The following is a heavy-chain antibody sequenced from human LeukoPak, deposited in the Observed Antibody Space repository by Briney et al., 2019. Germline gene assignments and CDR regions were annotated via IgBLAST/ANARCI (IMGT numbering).Heavy chain of an antibody. CDR2: ISGYNGNT. J-gene: IGHJ4*02. Sequence: KXXXKTSGXXXXXXGXSWVXXXPXQGXEXXGWISGYNGNTNYAQKFQGRVTIARDTSASTAYIELRSLRSEDTAMYYCARGSTSDWPLDHWGQETLVTISS. V-gene: IGHV1-18*01. CDR1: GXXXXXXG. CDR3: ARGSTSDWPLDH. D-gene: IGHD2-2*01.